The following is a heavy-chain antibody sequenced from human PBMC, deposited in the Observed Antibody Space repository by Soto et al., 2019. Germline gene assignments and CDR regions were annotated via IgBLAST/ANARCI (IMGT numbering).Heavy chain of an antibody. CDR2: ISGSGGST. Sequence: VHQAKGKGLEWVSGISGSGGSTYYADSVKGRFTISRDNSKNTLYLQMNSLRAEDTAVYYCAKEDDFWSGYYTAHYFDYWGQGTLVTVSS. CDR3: AKEDDFWSGYYTAHYFDY. J-gene: IGHJ4*02. V-gene: IGHV3-23*01. D-gene: IGHD3-3*01.